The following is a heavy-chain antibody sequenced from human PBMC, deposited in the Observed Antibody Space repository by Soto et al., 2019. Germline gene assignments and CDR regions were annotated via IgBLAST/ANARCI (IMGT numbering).Heavy chain of an antibody. J-gene: IGHJ6*02. CDR3: ARIPLALYSSAWSLRVGMDV. CDR2: IDWDDDK. CDR1: GFSLSTSGMC. V-gene: IGHV2-70*01. D-gene: IGHD6-19*01. Sequence: SGPTLVNPTQTLTLTCTFSGFSLSTSGMCVSWIRQPPGKALEWLALIDWDDDKYYSTSLKTRLTISKDTSKNQVVLTMTNMDPVDTATYYCARIPLALYSSAWSLRVGMDVWGQGTTVTVSS.